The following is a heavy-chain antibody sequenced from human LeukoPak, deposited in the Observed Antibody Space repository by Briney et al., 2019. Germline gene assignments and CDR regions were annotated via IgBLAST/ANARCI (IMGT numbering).Heavy chain of an antibody. Sequence: GGSLRLSCAASGFTFDDYAMHWVRQAPGKGLEWVSLISWDGGGTYYADSVKGRFTISRDNSKNSLYLQMNSLRAEDTALYYCAKDMGASSGWFFIDYWGQGSLVTVSS. V-gene: IGHV3-43D*03. D-gene: IGHD6-19*01. CDR2: ISWDGGGT. CDR1: GFTFDDYA. CDR3: AKDMGASSGWFFIDY. J-gene: IGHJ4*02.